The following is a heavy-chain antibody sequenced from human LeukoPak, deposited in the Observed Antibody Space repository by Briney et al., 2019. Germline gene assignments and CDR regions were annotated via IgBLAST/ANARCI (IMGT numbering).Heavy chain of an antibody. CDR1: GYTFTSYY. J-gene: IGHJ4*02. D-gene: IGHD4-23*01. V-gene: IGHV1-46*01. Sequence: GASVKVSCKASGYTFTSYYMHWVRQAPGQGLEWMGIINPSGGSTSYAQKFQGRVTMTTDTSTSTAYMELRSLRSDDTAVYYCARGGNSMDYWGQGTLVTVSS. CDR2: INPSGGST. CDR3: ARGGNSMDY.